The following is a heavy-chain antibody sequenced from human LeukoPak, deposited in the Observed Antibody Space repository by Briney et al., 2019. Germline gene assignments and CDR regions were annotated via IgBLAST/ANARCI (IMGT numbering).Heavy chain of an antibody. Sequence: GGSLRLSCAASGFTFSSYAMSWVRQAPGKGLEWVSAISGSGGSTYYADSVKGRFTISRDNSKNTLYLQMNSRRAEDTAVYYCAKDATYSSSFDYMDVWGKGTTVTVSS. CDR1: GFTFSSYA. CDR3: AKDATYSSSFDYMDV. CDR2: ISGSGGST. D-gene: IGHD6-6*01. V-gene: IGHV3-23*01. J-gene: IGHJ6*03.